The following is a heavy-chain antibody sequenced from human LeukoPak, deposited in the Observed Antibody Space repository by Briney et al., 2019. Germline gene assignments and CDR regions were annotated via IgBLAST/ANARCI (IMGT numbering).Heavy chain of an antibody. V-gene: IGHV4-59*01. Sequence: SETLSLTCSVSGGSISSYYWSWLPQPPGKGLEWIGNIYYSGSNNDNPSLKTRVTISVDTSKNQFSQQLSSVTAADTAVYYWARANTNNDAFDIWGRGTLVTVSS. J-gene: IGHJ3*02. CDR1: GGSISSYY. CDR2: IYYSGSN. D-gene: IGHD3-16*01. CDR3: ARANTNNDAFDI.